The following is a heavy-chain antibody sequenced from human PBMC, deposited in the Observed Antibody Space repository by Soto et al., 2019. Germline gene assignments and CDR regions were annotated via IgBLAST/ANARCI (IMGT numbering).Heavy chain of an antibody. V-gene: IGHV4-61*01. J-gene: IGHJ6*02. CDR1: GDSVISGSYY. D-gene: IGHD3-10*01. Sequence: QVQLQESGPGLVKPSETLSLTCTVSGDSVISGSYYWSWIRQPPGTGLEWIGYISYSGITKYNPSLKSRVTISLDTSKNQFSLTLSSVTAADTAVYYCARYKRYYTGSGSYAYYFGLDVWGQGTTVTVSS. CDR3: ARYKRYYTGSGSYAYYFGLDV. CDR2: ISYSGIT.